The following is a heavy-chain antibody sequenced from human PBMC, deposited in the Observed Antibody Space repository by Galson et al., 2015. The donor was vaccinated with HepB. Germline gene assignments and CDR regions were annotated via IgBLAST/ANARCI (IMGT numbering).Heavy chain of an antibody. CDR3: ARVIAGDYGGNCFDY. Sequence: SLRLSCAASGFTVSSNYMSWVRQAPGKGLEWVSVIYSGGSTYYADSVKGRFTISRDNSKNTLYLQMNSLRAEDTAVYYCARVIAGDYGGNCFDYWGQGTLVTVSS. D-gene: IGHD4-23*01. J-gene: IGHJ4*02. V-gene: IGHV3-66*01. CDR2: IYSGGST. CDR1: GFTVSSNY.